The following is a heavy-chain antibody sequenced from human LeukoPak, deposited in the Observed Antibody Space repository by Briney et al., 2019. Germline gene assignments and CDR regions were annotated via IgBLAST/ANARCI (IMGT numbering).Heavy chain of an antibody. Sequence: GASVKVSRKASGYAFTSYYMHWVRQAPGQGLEWMGIINPSGGSTSYAQKLQGRVTMTRDTSTSTVYMELSSLRSEDTAVYYCARGHPLGYCSGGSCYGIDYWGQGTLVTVSS. D-gene: IGHD2-15*01. CDR1: GYAFTSYY. CDR3: ARGHPLGYCSGGSCYGIDY. CDR2: INPSGGST. J-gene: IGHJ4*02. V-gene: IGHV1-46*01.